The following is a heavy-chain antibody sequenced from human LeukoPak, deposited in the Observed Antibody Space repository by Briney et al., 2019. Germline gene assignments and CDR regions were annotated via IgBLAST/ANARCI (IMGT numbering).Heavy chain of an antibody. CDR3: AEDPNGDYIGAFDV. V-gene: IGHV3-23*01. Sequence: GGSLRLSCTTPRFSINNYAMTWVRRAPGKGLEWVSSIWSSGDHTKYADSVRGRVTVSRDKTKNTLYLQMSDLRVDDTAVYYCAEDPNGDYIGAFDVWGQGIMVTVSS. J-gene: IGHJ3*01. CDR1: RFSINNYA. D-gene: IGHD2-8*01. CDR2: IWSSGDHT.